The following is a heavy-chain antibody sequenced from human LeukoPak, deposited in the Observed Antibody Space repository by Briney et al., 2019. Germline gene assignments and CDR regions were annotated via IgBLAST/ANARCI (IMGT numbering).Heavy chain of an antibody. V-gene: IGHV4-39*01. J-gene: IGHJ3*02. CDR3: ARRRHHGSGSYAFDI. Sequence: KPSETLSLTCTVSGGSISSSSYYWGWIRQPPGKGLEWIGSIYYSGSTYYNPSLKSRVTISVDTSKNQFSLKLSSVTAADTAVYYCARRRHHGSGSYAFDIWGQGTMVTVSS. CDR1: GGSISSSSYY. D-gene: IGHD3-10*01. CDR2: IYYSGST.